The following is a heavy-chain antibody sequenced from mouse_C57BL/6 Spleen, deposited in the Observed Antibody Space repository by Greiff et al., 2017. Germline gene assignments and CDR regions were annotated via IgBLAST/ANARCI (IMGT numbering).Heavy chain of an antibody. CDR3: ARFDGYWFAY. D-gene: IGHD2-3*01. CDR2: IYPGDGDT. Sequence: LVESGPELVKPGASVKISCKASGYAFSSSWMNWVKQRPGKGLEWIGRIYPGDGDTNYNGKFKGKATLTADKSSSTAYMQLSSLTSEDSAVYFCARFDGYWFAYWGQGTLVTVSA. V-gene: IGHV1-82*01. CDR1: GYAFSSSW. J-gene: IGHJ3*01.